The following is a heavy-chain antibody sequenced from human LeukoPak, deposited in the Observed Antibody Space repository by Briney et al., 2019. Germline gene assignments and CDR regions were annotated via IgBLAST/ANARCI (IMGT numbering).Heavy chain of an antibody. D-gene: IGHD5-12*01. J-gene: IGHJ4*02. V-gene: IGHV3-21*01. Sequence: PRGALRHSRAASGFSFSSYSMNWVRQAPGKGLGWVSSISSRSSYVYYADSVKGRFTISRDNAKNSLYLQMNSLRAEDTAVYYCARALDIVATITPIDYWGQGTLVNVSS. CDR1: GFSFSSYS. CDR2: ISSRSSYV. CDR3: ARALDIVATITPIDY.